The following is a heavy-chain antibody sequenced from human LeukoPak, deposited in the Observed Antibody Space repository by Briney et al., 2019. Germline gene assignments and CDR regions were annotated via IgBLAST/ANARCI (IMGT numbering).Heavy chain of an antibody. D-gene: IGHD6-19*01. J-gene: IGHJ6*03. CDR1: GYIFTGQF. Sequence: RASVKVSCKASGYIFTGQFIHWVRQAPGQGLEWMAMYNPNSGDTTFSQKFQDRVTMTRDTSVNTAFMELRRLTSDDTAVYYCARSPSSGWVPYYYYYMDVWGKGTTVTVSS. CDR2: YNPNSGDT. V-gene: IGHV1-2*02. CDR3: ARSPSSGWVPYYYYYMDV.